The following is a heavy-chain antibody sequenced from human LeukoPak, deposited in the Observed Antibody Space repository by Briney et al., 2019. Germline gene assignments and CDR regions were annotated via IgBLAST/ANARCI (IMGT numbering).Heavy chain of an antibody. CDR2: IRPDGSAQ. D-gene: IGHD6-19*01. CDR3: AKWGYISGYYYDF. Sequence: GGSLRLSCAASGFSFSSHWMSWVRRAPGKGLEWEANIRPDGSAQYYVDSVKGRFTISRDNAKNSLFLHMNSLRAEDTALYYCAKWGYISGYYYDFWGQGTLVTVSS. CDR1: GFSFSSHW. J-gene: IGHJ4*02. V-gene: IGHV3-7*03.